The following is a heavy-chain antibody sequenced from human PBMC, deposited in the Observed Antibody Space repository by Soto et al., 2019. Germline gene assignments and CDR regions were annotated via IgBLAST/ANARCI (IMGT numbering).Heavy chain of an antibody. CDR1: GFTFSNAW. D-gene: IGHD6-13*01. CDR3: TTDPDSSSWYVHY. J-gene: IGHJ4*02. Sequence: EVQLVESGGGLVKPGGSLRLSCAASGFTFSNAWMNWVRQAPGKGLEWVGRIKSKTDGGTTDYAAPVKGRFTISRDDSKNTLYLQMNSLKTEDTAVYYCTTDPDSSSWYVHYWGQGTLVTVSS. CDR2: IKSKTDGGTT. V-gene: IGHV3-15*07.